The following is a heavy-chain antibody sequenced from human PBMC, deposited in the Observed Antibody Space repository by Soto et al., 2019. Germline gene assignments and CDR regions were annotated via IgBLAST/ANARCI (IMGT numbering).Heavy chain of an antibody. CDR1: GGSISGYY. J-gene: IGHJ4*02. CDR2: INPTGTT. Sequence: QVQLQQWGGGLLKPSETLSLTCAVYGGSISGYYWSWIRQPPGKGLEWIGEINPTGTTNYTPSLKSRVTMSGDTPNNQFSLKLTSVTAADTAVYYCARGRDGGAANWRQGTLVTVSS. CDR3: ARGRDGGAAN. V-gene: IGHV4-34*01. D-gene: IGHD4-17*01.